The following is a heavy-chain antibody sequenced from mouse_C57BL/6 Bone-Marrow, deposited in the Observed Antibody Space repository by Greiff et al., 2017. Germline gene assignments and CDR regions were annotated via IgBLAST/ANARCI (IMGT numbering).Heavy chain of an antibody. J-gene: IGHJ4*01. CDR2: ISDGGSYT. V-gene: IGHV5-4*01. CDR1: GFTFSSYA. Sequence: EVQGVESGGGLVKPGGSLKLSCAASGFTFSSYAMSWVRQTPEKRLEWVATISDGGSYTYYPDNVKGRFTLTRDNAKNNLYLQLSHLKSEDTAMYYYDAMDYWGQGTSVTVSS. CDR3: DAMDY.